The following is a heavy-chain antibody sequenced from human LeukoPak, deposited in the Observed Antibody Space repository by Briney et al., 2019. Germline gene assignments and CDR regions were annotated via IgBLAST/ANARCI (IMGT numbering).Heavy chain of an antibody. D-gene: IGHD3-22*01. V-gene: IGHV3-23*01. CDR1: GFTFCSYG. J-gene: IGHJ4*02. CDR2: ISGSGGST. Sequence: GGSLRLSCAASGFTFCSYGMSWVRQAPGKGLEWVSAISGSGGSTYYADSVKGRFTISRDNSKNTLYLQMNSLRAEDTAVYYCAKDGRDSSGYSPYYFDYWGQGTLVTVSS. CDR3: AKDGRDSSGYSPYYFDY.